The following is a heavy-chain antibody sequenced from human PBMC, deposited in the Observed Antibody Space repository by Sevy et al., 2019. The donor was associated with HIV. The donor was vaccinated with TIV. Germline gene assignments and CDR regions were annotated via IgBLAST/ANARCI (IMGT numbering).Heavy chain of an antibody. CDR3: ARTRGGYCSSTSCYTYNWFDP. CDR1: GGSISSYY. V-gene: IGHV4-4*07. CDR2: IYTSGST. Sequence: SETLSLTCTVSGGSISSYYWSWIRQPAGKGLEWIGRIYTSGSTNYNPTLKSRVTMSVDTSKNQFSLKLSFVTAADTAVYYCARTRGGYCSSTSCYTYNWFDPWGQGTLVTVSS. D-gene: IGHD2-2*02. J-gene: IGHJ5*02.